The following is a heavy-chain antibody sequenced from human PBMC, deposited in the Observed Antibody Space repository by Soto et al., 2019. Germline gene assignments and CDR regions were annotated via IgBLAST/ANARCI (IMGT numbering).Heavy chain of an antibody. CDR1: GFSLSTSGVG. CDR2: IYWNDDK. CDR3: ARGLSSGWYNY. Sequence: SGPTLVNPTQTLTLTCTFSGFSLSTSGVGVGWIRQPPGKALEWLALIYWNDDKRYSPSLKSRLTITKDTSKNQVVLTMTNVDPVDTATYYCARGLSSGWYNYWGQGTLVTVST. V-gene: IGHV2-5*01. J-gene: IGHJ4*02. D-gene: IGHD6-19*01.